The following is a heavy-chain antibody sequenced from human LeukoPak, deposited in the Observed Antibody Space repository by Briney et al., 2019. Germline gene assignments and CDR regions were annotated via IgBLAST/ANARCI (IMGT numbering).Heavy chain of an antibody. CDR1: GGSISSYY. D-gene: IGHD2-2*01. J-gene: IGHJ4*02. CDR3: ARAQEDIVVVPAAIRFDY. V-gene: IGHV4-4*07. Sequence: SETLSLTCTVSGGSISSYYWSWIRQPAGKGLEWIGRIYTSGSTNYNPSLKSRVTMSVDTSKNQFSLKLSSVTAADTAVYYCARAQEDIVVVPAAIRFDYWGQGTLVTVSS. CDR2: IYTSGST.